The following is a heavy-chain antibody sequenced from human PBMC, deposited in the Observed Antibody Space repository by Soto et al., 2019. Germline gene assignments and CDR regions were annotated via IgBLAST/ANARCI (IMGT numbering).Heavy chain of an antibody. CDR1: GGSISSYY. CDR3: ARGVRGVYRSGYYFDY. V-gene: IGHV4-59*01. Sequence: SETLSLTCTVSGGSISSYYWSWIRQPPGKGLEWIGYIYYSGSTNYNPSLKSRVTISVDTSKNQFSLKLSSVTAADTAVYYCARGVRGVYRSGYYFDYWGQGTLVTVSS. J-gene: IGHJ4*02. CDR2: IYYSGST. D-gene: IGHD3-10*01.